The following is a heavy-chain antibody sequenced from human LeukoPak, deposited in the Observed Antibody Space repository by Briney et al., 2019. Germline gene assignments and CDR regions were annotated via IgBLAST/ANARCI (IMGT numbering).Heavy chain of an antibody. CDR1: GFAVDSNY. CDR2: IYSGGGT. J-gene: IGHJ6*03. Sequence: GGSLRLSCAASGFAVDSNYMRWVRQAPGKGLEWVSVIYSGGGTYYADSVKGRFTISRDNSKNTLFLQMNSLRAEDTAVYFCARADDAYYMDVWGKGTTVTVSS. CDR3: ARADDAYYMDV. D-gene: IGHD3-16*01. V-gene: IGHV3-53*01.